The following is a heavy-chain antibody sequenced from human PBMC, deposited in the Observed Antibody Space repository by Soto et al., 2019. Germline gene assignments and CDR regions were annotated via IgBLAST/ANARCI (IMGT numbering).Heavy chain of an antibody. CDR2: ISAYNGNT. J-gene: IGHJ4*02. Sequence: QIQLVQSGAEVKKPGASVKVSCKASGYTFSRYHITWVRQAPGQGLEWMGWISAYNGNTYYAQHLQVRVTITTDPSTRTAYMELSSLRSDDTAVYYCATDLPLVDYWGQGTLVTVSS. D-gene: IGHD6-13*01. CDR3: ATDLPLVDY. CDR1: GYTFSRYH. V-gene: IGHV1-18*01.